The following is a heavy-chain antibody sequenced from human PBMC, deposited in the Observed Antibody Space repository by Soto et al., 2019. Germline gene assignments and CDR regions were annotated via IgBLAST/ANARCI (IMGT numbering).Heavy chain of an antibody. CDR1: GGSISSSSYY. CDR3: ARRGGSSYLFDY. V-gene: IGHV4-39*01. D-gene: IGHD2-15*01. J-gene: IGHJ4*02. CDR2: IYYSGST. Sequence: SETLSLTCTVSGGSISSSSYYWGWIRQPPGKGLEWIGSIYYSGSTYYNPSLKSRVTISVDTSKNQFSLKLSSVTAADTAVYYCARRGGSSYLFDYWGQGTLVTVSS.